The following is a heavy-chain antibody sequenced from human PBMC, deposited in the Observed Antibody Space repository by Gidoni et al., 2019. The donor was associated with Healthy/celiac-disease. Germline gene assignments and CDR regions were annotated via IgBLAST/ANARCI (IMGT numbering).Heavy chain of an antibody. V-gene: IGHV4-39*07. CDR2: IYYSGST. CDR1: GGSISSSSYY. Sequence: QLQLQESGPGLVKPSETLSLTCTVSGGSISSSSYYWGWIRQPPGKGLEWIGSIYYSGSTYYNPSLKSRVTISVDTSKNQFSLKLSSVTAADTAVYYCARDRPYDWFDPWGQGTLVTVSS. D-gene: IGHD4-17*01. CDR3: ARDRPYDWFDP. J-gene: IGHJ5*02.